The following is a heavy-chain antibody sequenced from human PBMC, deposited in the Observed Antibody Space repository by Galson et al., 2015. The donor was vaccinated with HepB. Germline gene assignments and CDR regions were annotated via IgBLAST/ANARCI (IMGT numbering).Heavy chain of an antibody. J-gene: IGHJ4*02. V-gene: IGHV3-23*01. CDR3: AKDKTSRPGFMTVVVGDY. CDR1: GFTFDSYA. D-gene: IGHD3-22*01. Sequence: SLRLSCAASGFTFDSYAMTWVRQAPGKGLEWVAAISGRGYNTYYADSVKGRFTISRDKSESTLYLQMNSLRVEDTATYYCAKDKTSRPGFMTVVVGDYRGQGALVTVSS. CDR2: ISGRGYNT.